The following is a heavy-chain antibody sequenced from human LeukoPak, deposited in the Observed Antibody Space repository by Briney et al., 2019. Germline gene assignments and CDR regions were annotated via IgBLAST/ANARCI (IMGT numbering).Heavy chain of an antibody. CDR3: ARHPTGDAFDI. V-gene: IGHV4-59*08. J-gene: IGHJ3*02. CDR2: VYYTGGT. D-gene: IGHD7-27*01. Sequence: SETLSLTCTVSGGSISSYYWSWIRQPPGKGLEWIGYVYYTGGTNYSPSLESRVTISVDTSKNQFSLKLNSVTAADTAVYYCARHPTGDAFDIWGQGTMVTVSS. CDR1: GGSISSYY.